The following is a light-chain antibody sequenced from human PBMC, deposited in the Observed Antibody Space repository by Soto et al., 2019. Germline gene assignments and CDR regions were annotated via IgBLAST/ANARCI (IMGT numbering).Light chain of an antibody. V-gene: IGKV3D-15*01. CDR2: GAS. J-gene: IGKJ4*01. CDR1: QSVGSK. Sequence: EIVMTQSPATLSVSPGEGATRSCRASQSVGSKLAWYQQKPGQAPRLLIFGASTRATGIPASFSGSGSGTEFTLTISSLQSEDFAVYYCQQYNNWPLTFGGGTKVHIK. CDR3: QQYNNWPLT.